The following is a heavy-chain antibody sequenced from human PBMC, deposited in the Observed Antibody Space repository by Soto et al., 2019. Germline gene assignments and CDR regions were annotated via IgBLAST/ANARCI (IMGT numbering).Heavy chain of an antibody. CDR3: ARVVDGNAFDI. CDR1: GGPISSYY. V-gene: IGHV4-59*01. CDR2: IYYSGST. Sequence: PSETLSLTCTVSGGPISSYYWSWIRQPPGKGLEWIGYIYYSGSTNYNPSLKSRVTISVDTSKNQFSLKLSSVTAADTAVYYCARVVDGNAFDIWGQGTMVTVSS. J-gene: IGHJ3*02. D-gene: IGHD1-26*01.